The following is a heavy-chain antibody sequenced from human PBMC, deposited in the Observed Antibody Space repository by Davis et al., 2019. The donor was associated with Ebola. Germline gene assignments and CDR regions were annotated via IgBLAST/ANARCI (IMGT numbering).Heavy chain of an antibody. CDR2: INPNSGGT. V-gene: IGHV1-2*02. CDR1: GYTFTGYY. Sequence: ASVKVSCKASGYTFTGYYMHWVRQAPGQGLEWMGWINPNSGGTNYAQKFQGRVTMTRDTSISTAYMELSRLRSDDTAVYYCARVEEFAGAIDYWGQGTLVTVSS. D-gene: IGHD7-27*01. J-gene: IGHJ4*02. CDR3: ARVEEFAGAIDY.